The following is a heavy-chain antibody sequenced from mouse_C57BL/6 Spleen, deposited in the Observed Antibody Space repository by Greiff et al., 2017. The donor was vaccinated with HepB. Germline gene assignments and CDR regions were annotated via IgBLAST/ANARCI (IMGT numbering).Heavy chain of an antibody. CDR2: INPNNGGT. D-gene: IGHD1-1*01. CDR3: ARGGLLAYFDY. V-gene: IGHV1-26*01. J-gene: IGHJ2*01. Sequence: VQLQQSGPELVKPGASVKISCKASGYTFTDYYMNWVKQSHGKSLEWIGDINPNNGGTSYNQKFKGKATLTVDKSSSTAYMELRSLTSEDSAVYYCARGGLLAYFDYWGQGTTLTVSS. CDR1: GYTFTDYY.